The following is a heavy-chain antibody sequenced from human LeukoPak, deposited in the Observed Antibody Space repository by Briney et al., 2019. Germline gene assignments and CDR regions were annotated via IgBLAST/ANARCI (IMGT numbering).Heavy chain of an antibody. D-gene: IGHD1-26*01. CDR3: ATERDSGTYTGPYYFDY. Sequence: GGSLRLSGAASGFTFSSYAMSWVRQAPGKGLEWVSAISGSGGSTYYADSVKGRFTISRDNSKNTLYLQMNSLRAEDTAVYYCATERDSGTYTGPYYFDYWGQGTLVTVSS. CDR1: GFTFSSYA. V-gene: IGHV3-23*01. CDR2: ISGSGGST. J-gene: IGHJ4*02.